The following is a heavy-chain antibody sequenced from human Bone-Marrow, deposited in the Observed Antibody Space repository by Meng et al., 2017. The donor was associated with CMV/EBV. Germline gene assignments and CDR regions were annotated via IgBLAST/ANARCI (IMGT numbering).Heavy chain of an antibody. CDR2: INSDGSST. CDR3: ARVYCSSTSCYKSPYGMDV. D-gene: IGHD2-2*02. Sequence: ETLSLTCAASGFTFSSYAMSWVRQAPGKGLVWVSRINSDGSSTSYADSVKGRFTISRDNAKNTLYLQMNSLRAEDTAVYYCARVYCSSTSCYKSPYGMDVWGQGTTVTVSS. CDR1: GFTFSSYA. J-gene: IGHJ6*02. V-gene: IGHV3-74*01.